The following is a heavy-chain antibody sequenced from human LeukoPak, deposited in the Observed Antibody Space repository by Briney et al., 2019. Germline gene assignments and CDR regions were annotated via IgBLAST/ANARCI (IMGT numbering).Heavy chain of an antibody. CDR2: ITYTGGTT. Sequence: GGSLRLSCTASGFIFSSCTMNWVRQAPGQGLEWVATITYTGGTTYYADSVKGRFTITRDNSKNTMYLQMNNLREEDTAVYYCTRDRILGESDYFDYWGQGTLVTVSS. CDR1: GFIFSSCT. D-gene: IGHD1-26*01. J-gene: IGHJ4*02. V-gene: IGHV3-23*01. CDR3: TRDRILGESDYFDY.